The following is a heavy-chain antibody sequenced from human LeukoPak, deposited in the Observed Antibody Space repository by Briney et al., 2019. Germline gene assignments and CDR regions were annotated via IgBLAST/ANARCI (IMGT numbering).Heavy chain of an antibody. CDR3: AKNFSMMVF. Sequence: GGSLRLSCAASGFVFRENDMNWVRQAPGKGLEWVSGIRGYDGYTDFADSVKGRFTISRDNSRDTLFLEMNNLRIEDTAIYYCAKNFSMMVFWGPGTQVTVSS. CDR2: IRGYDGYT. J-gene: IGHJ4*02. D-gene: IGHD3/OR15-3a*01. V-gene: IGHV3-23*01. CDR1: GFVFREND.